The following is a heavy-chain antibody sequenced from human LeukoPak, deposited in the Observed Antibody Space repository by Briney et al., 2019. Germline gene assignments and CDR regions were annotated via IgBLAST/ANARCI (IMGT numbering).Heavy chain of an antibody. CDR1: GFTLDDSA. CDR3: AKGVRSGTYYNCFDP. CDR2: ISGDGDNT. V-gene: IGHV3-43*02. Sequence: GGSLRLSCVASGFTLDDSALHWVPQAPGKGLEWISLISGDGDNTYYADSVKGRFTISRDTSTNSLYLQMSSLRAEDTAFYYCAKGVRSGTYYNCFDPWGQGTLVTVSS. J-gene: IGHJ5*02. D-gene: IGHD1-26*01.